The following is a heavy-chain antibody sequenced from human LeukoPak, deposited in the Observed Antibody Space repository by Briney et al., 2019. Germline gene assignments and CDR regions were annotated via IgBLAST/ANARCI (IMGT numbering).Heavy chain of an antibody. CDR2: ISGSGGST. J-gene: IGHJ4*02. CDR3: AKVRDGYYFDY. Sequence: PGGSLRLSCAASGFTFSSYAMSWVRQAPGKGLEWVSAISGSGGSTYYADSVKGRFTISRDNSKNTLCLQINSLRAEDTAVYFCAKVRDGYYFDYWGQGTLVTVSS. V-gene: IGHV3-23*01. CDR1: GFTFSSYA. D-gene: IGHD5-24*01.